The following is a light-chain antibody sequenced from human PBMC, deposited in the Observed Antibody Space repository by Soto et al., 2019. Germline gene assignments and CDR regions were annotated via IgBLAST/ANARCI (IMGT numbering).Light chain of an antibody. CDR1: SSNIGNNY. Sequence: QSVLTQPPSASGTPGQRVTISCSGSSSNIGNNYVYWYQHLPGTAPKLLIYSNNQRPSGVPDRFSASKSGSSAPLAISGLRSEDEADYYCAAWDDSLNMVFGGGTKLTVL. J-gene: IGLJ2*01. V-gene: IGLV1-47*02. CDR3: AAWDDSLNMV. CDR2: SNN.